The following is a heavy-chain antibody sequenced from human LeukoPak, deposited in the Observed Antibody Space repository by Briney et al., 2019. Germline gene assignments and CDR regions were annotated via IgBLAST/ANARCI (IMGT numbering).Heavy chain of an antibody. CDR3: ARDGGYVVY. V-gene: IGHV3-53*01. CDR1: GFTFSSYA. Sequence: GGSLRLSCAASGFTFSSYAMSWVRQAPGKGLEWVSIIYSDGKRYYADSVKGRFTISRDYSTNTLYLEMNSLRIEDTAMYYCARDGGYVVYWGQGTLVTVSA. D-gene: IGHD2-15*01. CDR2: IYSDGKR. J-gene: IGHJ4*02.